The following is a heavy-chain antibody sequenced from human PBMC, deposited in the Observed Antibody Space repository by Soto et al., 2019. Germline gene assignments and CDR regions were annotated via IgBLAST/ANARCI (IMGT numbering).Heavy chain of an antibody. CDR1: GFTFSNYA. Sequence: EVQLLESGGGLVQPGGSLRLSCAASGFTFSNYAMIWVRQAPGKGLEWVSVISGSGGTTHHADSVKGRFTISRDNSKNTLYLQMNYLRAEDTAVYYCAKSDLRYCSGGSCGYYYFDYWGQGPLVTVSS. D-gene: IGHD2-15*01. CDR3: AKSDLRYCSGGSCGYYYFDY. J-gene: IGHJ4*02. V-gene: IGHV3-23*01. CDR2: ISGSGGTT.